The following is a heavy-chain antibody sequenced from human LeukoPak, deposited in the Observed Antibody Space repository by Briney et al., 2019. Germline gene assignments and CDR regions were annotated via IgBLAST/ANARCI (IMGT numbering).Heavy chain of an antibody. CDR1: GGSISSSSYY. CDR2: IYYSGST. Sequence: SETLSLTCTVSGGSISSSSYYWGWIRQPPGKGLEWIGSIYYSGSTYYNPSLKSRVTISVDTSKNQFSPKLSSVTAADTAVYYCARHVLGSGSYYPDPWGQGTLVTVSS. V-gene: IGHV4-39*01. J-gene: IGHJ5*02. CDR3: ARHVLGSGSYYPDP. D-gene: IGHD1-26*01.